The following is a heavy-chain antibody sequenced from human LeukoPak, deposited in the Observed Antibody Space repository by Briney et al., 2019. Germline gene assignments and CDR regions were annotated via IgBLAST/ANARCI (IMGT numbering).Heavy chain of an antibody. CDR2: ISGSGSTI. D-gene: IGHD3-22*01. CDR3: AKEDMIVVVSDH. V-gene: IGHV3-48*03. CDR1: GFTFSSYG. J-gene: IGHJ4*02. Sequence: PGGSLRLSCAASGFTFSSYGMNWVRQAPGKGLEWISYISGSGSTIYYADSVKGRFTISRDNAKNTLYLQMNSLRAEDTAVYYCAKEDMIVVVSDHWGQGTLVTVSS.